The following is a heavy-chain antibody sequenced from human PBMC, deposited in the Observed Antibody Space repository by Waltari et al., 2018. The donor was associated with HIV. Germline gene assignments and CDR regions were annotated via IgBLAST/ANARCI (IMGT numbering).Heavy chain of an antibody. Sequence: EVQLLESGGGLVRPGVSLRLPCAASGLALSSYWMGWVRQAPGKGLEWVANIKQDGSEKYYVDSVKGRFTISRDNAKNSLYLQMNSLRAEDTAVYYCARDRHYDILTGSYFDYWGQGTLVTVSS. V-gene: IGHV3-7*01. D-gene: IGHD3-9*01. J-gene: IGHJ4*02. CDR3: ARDRHYDILTGSYFDY. CDR2: IKQDGSEK. CDR1: GLALSSYW.